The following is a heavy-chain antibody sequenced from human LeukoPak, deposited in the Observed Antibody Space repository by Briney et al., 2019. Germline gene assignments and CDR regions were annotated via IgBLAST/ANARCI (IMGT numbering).Heavy chain of an antibody. CDR1: GFSLSTSGVG. CDR2: IYWDDDK. J-gene: IGHJ1*01. Sequence: SGPTLVKPTQTLTLTCTFSGFSLSTSGVGVGWIRQPPGEALEWLALIYWDDDKRYSPSLKTRLTITKDTSKNQVVLIMTNMGPVDTATYYCVHDIPGGVGFQHWGQGTLVTVSS. CDR3: VHDIPGGVGFQH. V-gene: IGHV2-5*02. D-gene: IGHD1-26*01.